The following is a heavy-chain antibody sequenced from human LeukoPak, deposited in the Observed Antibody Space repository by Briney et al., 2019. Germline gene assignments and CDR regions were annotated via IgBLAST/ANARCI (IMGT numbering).Heavy chain of an antibody. Sequence: GGSLRLSCAASGFTFSSYWMNWARQAPGKGLEWVASINHNGNVNYYVDSVKGRFTFPRDNAKNSLYLQMSNLRAEDTAVYFCARGGGLDVWGQGATVTVPS. CDR2: INHNGNVN. D-gene: IGHD3-16*01. J-gene: IGHJ6*02. V-gene: IGHV3-7*03. CDR1: GFTFSSYW. CDR3: ARGGGLDV.